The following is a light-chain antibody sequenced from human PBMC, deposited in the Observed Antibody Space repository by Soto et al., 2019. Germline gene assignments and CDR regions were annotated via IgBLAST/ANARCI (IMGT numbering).Light chain of an antibody. J-gene: IGKJ1*01. CDR1: QAVRDD. Sequence: DIQMTQSPSSLSASVGDRITITCRASQAVRDDVGWYQQKPGKAPKRLIYAATSLQRGVPSRFSGSRSGAEFTLTISSLQPEDFATYYCLQYNSYQWTFGQGTKVDIK. CDR2: AAT. V-gene: IGKV1-17*01. CDR3: LQYNSYQWT.